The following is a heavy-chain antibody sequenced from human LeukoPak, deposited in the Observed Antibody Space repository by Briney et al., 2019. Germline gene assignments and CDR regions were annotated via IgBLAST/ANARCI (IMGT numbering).Heavy chain of an antibody. CDR3: AGQGGFGEFHGGYYYYGMDV. CDR1: GGSISSYY. V-gene: IGHV4-59*08. D-gene: IGHD3-10*01. J-gene: IGHJ6*02. CDR2: IYYSGST. Sequence: SETLSLTCTVSGGSISSYYWSWIRQPPGKGLEWIGYIYYSGSTNYNPSLKSRVTISVDTSKNQFSLKLSAVTAADTAVYYCAGQGGFGEFHGGYYYYGMDVWGQGTTVTVSS.